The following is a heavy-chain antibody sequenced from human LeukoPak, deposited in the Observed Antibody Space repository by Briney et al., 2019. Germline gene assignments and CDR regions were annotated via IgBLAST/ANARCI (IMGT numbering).Heavy chain of an antibody. J-gene: IGHJ3*02. CDR1: GFTFSSYG. CDR3: GASGFYYDSSGYYANDAFDI. D-gene: IGHD3-22*01. CDR2: IWYDGSNK. Sequence: GGSLRLSCAASGFTFSSYGMHWVRPAPGKGLEWVAVIWYDGSNKYYADSVKGRFTISRDNSKNPLYLQMNSLRAEDTAVYYCGASGFYYDSSGYYANDAFDIWGQGRMVAVSS. V-gene: IGHV3-33*01.